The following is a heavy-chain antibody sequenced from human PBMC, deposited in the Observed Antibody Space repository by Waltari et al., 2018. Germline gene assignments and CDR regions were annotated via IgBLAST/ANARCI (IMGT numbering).Heavy chain of an antibody. D-gene: IGHD4-17*01. J-gene: IGHJ6*02. Sequence: EVQLVESGGDLIQPGGSLRLSCAASGFTVSSNYMNWFRQAPVKGLGWVTVIDYGGSTYRTDSVRGRFTMSRDSSKNTVYLQMNSLRGEDTAVYYCARDLTSKSREGMDVWGQGTTVTVSS. CDR3: ARDLTSKSREGMDV. CDR2: IDYGGST. V-gene: IGHV3-53*01. CDR1: GFTVSSNY.